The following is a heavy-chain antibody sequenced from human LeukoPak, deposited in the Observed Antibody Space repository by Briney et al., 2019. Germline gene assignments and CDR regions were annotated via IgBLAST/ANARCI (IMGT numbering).Heavy chain of an antibody. D-gene: IGHD6-19*01. CDR1: GFTFGSYD. J-gene: IGHJ3*02. CDR3: ASLPYSSGWYDAFDI. CDR2: ISGSSGHT. Sequence: GGSLRLSCAASGFTFGSYDMSWVRQAPGKGLEWVSSISGSSGHTFYADSVKGRFTIAKDNTKNTLSVQMNSLRAEDTAVYYCASLPYSSGWYDAFDIWGQGTMVTVSS. V-gene: IGHV3-23*01.